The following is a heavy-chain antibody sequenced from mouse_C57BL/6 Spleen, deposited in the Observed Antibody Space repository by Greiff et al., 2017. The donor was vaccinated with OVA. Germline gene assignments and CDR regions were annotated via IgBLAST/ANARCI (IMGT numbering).Heavy chain of an antibody. Sequence: VQLKESGTVLARPGASVKMSCKTSGYTFTSYWMHWVKQRPGQGLEWIGAIYPGNSDTSYNQKFKGKAKLTAVTSASTAYMELSSLTNEDSAVYYCLYYDYDGGYYFDYWGQGTTLTVSS. J-gene: IGHJ2*01. V-gene: IGHV1-5*01. CDR1: GYTFTSYW. D-gene: IGHD2-4*01. CDR2: IYPGNSDT. CDR3: LYYDYDGGYYFDY.